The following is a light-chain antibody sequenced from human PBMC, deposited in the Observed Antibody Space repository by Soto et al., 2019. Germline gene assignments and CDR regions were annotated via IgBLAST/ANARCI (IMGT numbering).Light chain of an antibody. Sequence: DIQMTQSPSSLPASVGDRVTITCRASQNIGGYLNWYQQKAGKAPTLLIYSTSTLQSGVPSRFRGGGSGADFTLTISSLQTEDFATYYCQQSYNMPTFGQGTKVEI. CDR2: STS. CDR3: QQSYNMPT. J-gene: IGKJ1*01. V-gene: IGKV1-39*01. CDR1: QNIGGY.